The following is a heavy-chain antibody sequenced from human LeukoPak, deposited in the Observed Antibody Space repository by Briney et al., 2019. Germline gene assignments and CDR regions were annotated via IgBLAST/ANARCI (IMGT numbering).Heavy chain of an antibody. Sequence: GESLKISCKGSEYSFTNYWIGWVRQMPGKGLEWMGVIYPGDSYTNYSPSFQGHVTISADKSISTAYLQWSSLKASDTAMYYCARREGDWFDPWGQGTLVTVSS. J-gene: IGHJ5*02. CDR2: IYPGDSYT. V-gene: IGHV5-51*01. CDR1: EYSFTNYW. CDR3: ARREGDWFDP.